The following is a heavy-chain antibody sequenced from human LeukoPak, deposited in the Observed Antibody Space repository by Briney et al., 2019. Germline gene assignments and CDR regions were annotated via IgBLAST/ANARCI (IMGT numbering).Heavy chain of an antibody. V-gene: IGHV1-18*04. J-gene: IGHJ6*02. CDR3: ARDRPTDYDFWSGYGPYYYYGMDV. D-gene: IGHD3-3*01. CDR1: GYTFTSYY. CDR2: ISAYNGNT. Sequence: ASVKVSCKASGYTFTSYYMHWVRQAPGQGLEWMGWISAYNGNTNYAQKLQGRVTMTTDTSTSTAYMELRSLRSDDTAVYYCARDRPTDYDFWSGYGPYYYYGMDVWGQGTTVTVSS.